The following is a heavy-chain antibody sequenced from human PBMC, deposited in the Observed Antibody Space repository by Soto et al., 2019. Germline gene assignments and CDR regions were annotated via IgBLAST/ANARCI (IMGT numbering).Heavy chain of an antibody. CDR1: GGSFSGYY. CDR3: ARGLIIAAAGTTAHFDY. CDR2: INHSGST. Sequence: QVQLQQWGAGLLKPSETLSLTCAVYGGSFSGYYWSWIRQPPGKGLEWSGEINHSGSTNYNPSLKSRVTISVDTSKNQFSLKLSSVTAADTAVYYCARGLIIAAAGTTAHFDYWGQGTLVTVSS. D-gene: IGHD6-13*01. J-gene: IGHJ4*02. V-gene: IGHV4-34*01.